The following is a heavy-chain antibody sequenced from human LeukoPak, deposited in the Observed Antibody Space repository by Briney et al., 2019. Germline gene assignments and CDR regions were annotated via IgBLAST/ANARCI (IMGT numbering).Heavy chain of an antibody. CDR2: IYSGGST. CDR3: ASGSGSYRTPYYYMDV. J-gene: IGHJ6*03. D-gene: IGHD3-10*01. Sequence: PGGSLRLSCVASGFTVSSNYMGWVRQAPGEGLEWVSVIYSGGSTYYADSVKGRFTISRDNSKNTLYLQMNSLRAEDTAVYYCASGSGSYRTPYYYMDVWGTGTTVTVSS. CDR1: GFTVSSNY. V-gene: IGHV3-53*01.